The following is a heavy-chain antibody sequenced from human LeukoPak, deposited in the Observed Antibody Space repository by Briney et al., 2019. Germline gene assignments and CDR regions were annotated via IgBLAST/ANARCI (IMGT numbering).Heavy chain of an antibody. V-gene: IGHV3-23*01. CDR1: GFTFSSYA. CDR2: ISGSGGST. Sequence: GGSLRLSCAASGFTFSSYAMSWVRQAPGKGLEWVSAISGSGGSTYYADSVKGRFTISRDNSKNTLYLQMNSLRAEDTAVYYCPKARTCYDSSGYYLRWGQATLVTVSS. CDR3: PKARTCYDSSGYYLR. J-gene: IGHJ4*02. D-gene: IGHD3-22*01.